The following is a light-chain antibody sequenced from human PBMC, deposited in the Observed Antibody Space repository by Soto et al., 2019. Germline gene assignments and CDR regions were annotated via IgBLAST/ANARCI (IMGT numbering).Light chain of an antibody. CDR1: QSVSSK. CDR2: GAS. J-gene: IGKJ2*01. V-gene: IGKV3-15*01. CDR3: QHYNNWPYT. Sequence: EIVMTQSPATLSVSPGERATLSCRASQSVSSKLAWYQQKPGLAPRLLIYGASNRATGIPARFSGSGSGTESTLTISSLQSEDFAVYYCQHYNNWPYTFGQGTKLEIK.